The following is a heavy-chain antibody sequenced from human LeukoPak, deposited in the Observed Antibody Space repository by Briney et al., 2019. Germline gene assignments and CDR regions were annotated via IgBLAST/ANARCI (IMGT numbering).Heavy chain of an antibody. CDR2: ISGSTRTT. D-gene: IGHD3-10*01. CDR1: GFTFRLYS. Sequence: GGSLRLSCAASGFTFRLYSMNWVRQAPGKGLEWLSYISGSTRTTYDADSVKGRFSISRDNAKNLLYLQMNSLGVEDTAVYYCARSITMVVENAFDIWGQGTMDTV. J-gene: IGHJ3*02. CDR3: ARSITMVVENAFDI. V-gene: IGHV3-48*04.